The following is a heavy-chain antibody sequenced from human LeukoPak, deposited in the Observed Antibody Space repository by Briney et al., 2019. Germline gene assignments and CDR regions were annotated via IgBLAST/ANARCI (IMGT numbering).Heavy chain of an antibody. Sequence: GGSLRLSCAASGFTFSDYYMSWNRQAPGKGLEWVSYISSSGSTIYYADSVKGRFTISRDNAKNSLYLQMNSLRAEDTAVYYCARDRGIAAAIFDYWGQGTLVTVSS. CDR1: GFTFSDYY. D-gene: IGHD6-13*01. J-gene: IGHJ4*02. V-gene: IGHV3-11*01. CDR3: ARDRGIAAAIFDY. CDR2: ISSSGSTI.